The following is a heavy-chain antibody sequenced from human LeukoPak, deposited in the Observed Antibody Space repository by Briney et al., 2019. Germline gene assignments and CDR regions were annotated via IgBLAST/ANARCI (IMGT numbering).Heavy chain of an antibody. CDR3: VRGWAAPDY. CDR2: ITTTSSSV. V-gene: IGHV3-21*01. CDR1: GFNFSNAW. Sequence: GGSLRLSCAASGFNFSNAWMTWVRQAPGKGLEWVSSITTTSSSVYYTDSLRGRFTISRDNAKNSLYLQMSSLRAEDTAIYYCVRGWAAPDYWGQGTLVTVSS. D-gene: IGHD6-19*01. J-gene: IGHJ4*02.